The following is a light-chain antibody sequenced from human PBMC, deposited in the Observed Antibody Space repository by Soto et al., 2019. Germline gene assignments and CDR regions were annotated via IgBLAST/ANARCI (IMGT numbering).Light chain of an antibody. CDR1: KLGDKY. Sequence: SPGQTASITCSGDKLGDKYACWYQQKPGQSPVLVIYQDSKRPSGIPERFSGSNSGNTATLTISGTQAMDEADYYCQAWDSSTPVFGTGTKVTVL. V-gene: IGLV3-1*01. CDR3: QAWDSSTPV. CDR2: QDS. J-gene: IGLJ1*01.